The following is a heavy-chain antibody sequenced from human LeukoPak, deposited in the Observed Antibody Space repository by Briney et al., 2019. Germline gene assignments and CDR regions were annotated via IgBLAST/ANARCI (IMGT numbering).Heavy chain of an antibody. J-gene: IGHJ4*02. Sequence: PGGSLRLSCAASGFTFSSYAMSWVRQAPGKGLEWVSAISTSGGSTYFADSVKGRFTISRDNSKNTLYLQMNSLRAEDTALYYCAKDLVYGSGSYYYDYWGQGTPVTVSS. V-gene: IGHV3-23*01. CDR3: AKDLVYGSGSYYYDY. CDR2: ISTSGGST. D-gene: IGHD3-10*01. CDR1: GFTFSSYA.